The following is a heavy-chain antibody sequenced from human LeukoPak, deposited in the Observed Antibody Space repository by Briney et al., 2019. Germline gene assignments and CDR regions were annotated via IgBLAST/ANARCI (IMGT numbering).Heavy chain of an antibody. J-gene: IGHJ4*02. D-gene: IGHD3-16*01. CDR3: ASLGGVKVDY. V-gene: IGHV4-59*08. Sequence: SETLSLTCTVSGGSISSYYWSWIRQPPGKGLEWIGYIYYSGSTNYNPSLKSRVTISVDTSKNRFSLKLSSVTAADTAVYYCASLGGVKVDYWGQGTLATVSS. CDR1: GGSISSYY. CDR2: IYYSGST.